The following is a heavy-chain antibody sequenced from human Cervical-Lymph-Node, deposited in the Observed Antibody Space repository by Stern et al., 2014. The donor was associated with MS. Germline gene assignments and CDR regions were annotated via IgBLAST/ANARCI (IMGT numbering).Heavy chain of an antibody. Sequence: VQLVQSGAEVKKPGSSVKVSCKASGGTFSSYAISWVRQAPGRGLAWMGEIIPMFGTTKFAQKFQGRVTIIADGSTTTAYMELSSLRSEDTAIYYCARRDYYDSSGYYGDALDIWGQGTMVTVSS. D-gene: IGHD3-22*01. V-gene: IGHV1-69*01. CDR3: ARRDYYDSSGYYGDALDI. J-gene: IGHJ3*02. CDR1: GGTFSSYA. CDR2: IIPMFGTT.